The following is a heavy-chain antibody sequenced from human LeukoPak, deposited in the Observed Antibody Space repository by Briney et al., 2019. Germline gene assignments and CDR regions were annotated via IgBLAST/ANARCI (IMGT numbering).Heavy chain of an antibody. Sequence: GGFLRLSCAVSGITLSNYGMSWVRQAPGKGLEWVAGISDSGGRTNYADSVKGRFTISRDNPKNTLYLQMNSLRAENTAVYFCAKRGVVIRVILVGFHKEAYYFDSWGQGALVTVSS. CDR3: AKRGVVIRVILVGFHKEAYYFDS. J-gene: IGHJ4*02. V-gene: IGHV3-23*01. CDR1: GITLSNYG. D-gene: IGHD3-22*01. CDR2: ISDSGGRT.